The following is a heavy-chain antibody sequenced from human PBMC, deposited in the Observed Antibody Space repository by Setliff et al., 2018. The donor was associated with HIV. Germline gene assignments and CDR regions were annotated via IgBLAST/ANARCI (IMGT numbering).Heavy chain of an antibody. CDR3: ATEGAGGSYQRESALDV. CDR2: MMTIFSTT. CDR1: AGSFSIFA. D-gene: IGHD1-26*01. Sequence: GASVKVSCKSSAGSFSIFAINWVRQAPGQGLEWMGGMMTIFSTTNYARKGQGRVTITTDDSTGTAYVELSNLRSEDTAVYYCATEGAGGSYQRESALDVWGQGTMVTVSS. V-gene: IGHV1-69*05. J-gene: IGHJ3*01.